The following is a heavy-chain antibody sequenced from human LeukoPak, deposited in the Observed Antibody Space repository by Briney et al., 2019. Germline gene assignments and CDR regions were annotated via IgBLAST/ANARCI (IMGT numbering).Heavy chain of an antibody. J-gene: IGHJ3*02. CDR3: ARNILFAFDI. CDR1: GLTVSSSY. Sequence: GGSLRLSCAASGLTVSSSYMSWVRQASGKGLEWVSIIYNDGSTYYADSMKGRFTISRDNSKNTLYLQVSSLRAEDTAMYYCARNILFAFDIWGQGTMVTVSS. V-gene: IGHV3-53*01. CDR2: IYNDGST.